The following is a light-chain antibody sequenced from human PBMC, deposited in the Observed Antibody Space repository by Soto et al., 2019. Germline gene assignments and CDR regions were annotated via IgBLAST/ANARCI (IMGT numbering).Light chain of an antibody. CDR2: DVF. J-gene: IGLJ1*01. CDR3: CSYAGSYNIYL. Sequence: QSVLTQPRSVSGSPGQSVTISCTGTSSDVGYYYYVSWYQRHPGKATKLMIYDVFKRPSGVADRFSGSKSGNTASLTISGLVAEDEGDYYCCSYAGSYNIYLFGTGTKLTVL. CDR1: SSDVGYYYY. V-gene: IGLV2-11*01.